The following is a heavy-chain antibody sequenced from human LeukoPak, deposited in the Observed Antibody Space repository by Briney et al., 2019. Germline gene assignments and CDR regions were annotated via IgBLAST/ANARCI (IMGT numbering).Heavy chain of an antibody. CDR2: ISAYNGNT. Sequence: VASVKVSCKASGYTLTSYGISWVRQAPGQGLEWMGWISAYNGNTNYAQKLQGRVTMTTDTSTSTAYMELRSLRSDDTAVYYCARAEERIVGAEYFQHWGQGTLVTVSS. CDR1: GYTLTSYG. D-gene: IGHD1-26*01. J-gene: IGHJ1*01. CDR3: ARAEERIVGAEYFQH. V-gene: IGHV1-18*01.